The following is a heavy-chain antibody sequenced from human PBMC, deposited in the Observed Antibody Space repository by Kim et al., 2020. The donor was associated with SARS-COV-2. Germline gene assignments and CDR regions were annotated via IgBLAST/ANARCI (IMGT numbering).Heavy chain of an antibody. J-gene: IGHJ1*01. V-gene: IGHV3-11*05. Sequence: GGSLRLSCAASGFTFSDYYMSWIRQAPGKGLEWVSCISSSGSYTNCADSVKGRFTISRDNAKNSLYLQMNSLRAEDTAVYYCARGGYTSGSPPHFWGPGTLVTVSS. CDR2: ISSSGSYT. D-gene: IGHD2-2*02. CDR1: GFTFSDYY. CDR3: ARGGYTSGSPPHF.